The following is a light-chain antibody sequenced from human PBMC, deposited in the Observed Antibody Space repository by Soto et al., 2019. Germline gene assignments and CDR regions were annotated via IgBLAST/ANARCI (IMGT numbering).Light chain of an antibody. Sequence: EIVLTQSPGTLSLSPGERATLSCRASQSVSSNYLAWYQQKPGQSPRLLIYGASSRATGIPDRFSGSGSGTDFTLTISRREPEDIAVYYCHQYRSSPPPVGQGTKVEIK. J-gene: IGKJ1*01. CDR1: QSVSSNY. V-gene: IGKV3-20*01. CDR3: HQYRSSPPP. CDR2: GAS.